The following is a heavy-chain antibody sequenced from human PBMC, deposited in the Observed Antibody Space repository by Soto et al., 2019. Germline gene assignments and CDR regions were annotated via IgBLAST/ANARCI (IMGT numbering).Heavy chain of an antibody. CDR1: GGTFSSYA. Sequence: GASVKVSCKASGGTFSSYAISWVRQAPGQGLEWMGGIIPIFGTASYAQKFQGRVTITADESTSTAYMELSSLRSEDTAVYYCARRHYDSSGYYAAFDIWGQGTMVTVSS. CDR3: ARRHYDSSGYYAAFDI. D-gene: IGHD3-22*01. J-gene: IGHJ3*02. V-gene: IGHV1-69*13. CDR2: IIPIFGTA.